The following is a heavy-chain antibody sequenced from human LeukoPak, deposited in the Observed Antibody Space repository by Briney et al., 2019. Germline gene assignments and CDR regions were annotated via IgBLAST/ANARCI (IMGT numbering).Heavy chain of an antibody. CDR3: ARDANYYDSRGYYYYMDV. J-gene: IGHJ6*03. CDR2: ISSSSYI. D-gene: IGHD3-22*01. V-gene: IGHV3-21*01. Sequence: GGSLRLSCAASGFTFSSYSMNWVRQAPGKGLEWVSSISSSSYIYYADSVKGRFTISRDNAKNSLYLQMNSLRAEDTAVYYCARDANYYDSRGYYYYMDVWGKGTTVTVSS. CDR1: GFTFSSYS.